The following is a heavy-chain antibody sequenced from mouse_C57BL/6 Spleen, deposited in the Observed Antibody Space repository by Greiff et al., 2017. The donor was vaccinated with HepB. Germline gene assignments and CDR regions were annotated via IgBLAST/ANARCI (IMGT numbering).Heavy chain of an antibody. D-gene: IGHD2-5*01. CDR2: ISSGGDYI. CDR3: TIESNHGAMDY. J-gene: IGHJ4*01. CDR1: GFTFSSYA. V-gene: IGHV5-9-1*02. Sequence: EVQLVESGEGLVKPGGSLKLSCAASGFTFSSYAMSWVRQTPEKRLEWVAYISSGGDYIYYADTVKGRFTISRDNARNTRYLQMSSLKSEDTAMYYCTIESNHGAMDYWGQGTSVTVSS.